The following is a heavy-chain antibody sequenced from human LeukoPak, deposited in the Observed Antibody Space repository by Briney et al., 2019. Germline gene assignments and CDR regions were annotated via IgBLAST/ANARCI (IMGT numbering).Heavy chain of an antibody. Sequence: SETLSLTCAVYGGSFSGYYWSWIRQPPGKGLEWIGEINHSGSTNYNPSLKSRVTISVDTSKNQFSLKLSSVTAADTAVYYCARGIYYGPGSYPPPSDYWGQGTLVTVSS. CDR3: ARGIYYGPGSYPPPSDY. CDR1: GGSFSGYY. J-gene: IGHJ4*02. V-gene: IGHV4-34*01. CDR2: INHSGST. D-gene: IGHD3-10*01.